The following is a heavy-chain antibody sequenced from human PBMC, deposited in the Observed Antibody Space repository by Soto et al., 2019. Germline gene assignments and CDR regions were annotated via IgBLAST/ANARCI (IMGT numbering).Heavy chain of an antibody. CDR2: ISSDGNNK. Sequence: QVQLLESGGGVVQPGNSVRISCAASGFTFSSYAMHWVRQAPGKGLEWVSIISSDGNNKYYGDSVKGRFTISRDNSKNTLYLQMNSLRVGDTAVYYCARDRIGTSDYWGQGTLVAVSS. CDR1: GFTFSSYA. V-gene: IGHV3-30-3*01. J-gene: IGHJ4*02. D-gene: IGHD1-1*01. CDR3: ARDRIGTSDY.